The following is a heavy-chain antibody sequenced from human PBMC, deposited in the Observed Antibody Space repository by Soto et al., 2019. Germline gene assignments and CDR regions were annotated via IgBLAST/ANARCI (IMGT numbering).Heavy chain of an antibody. Sequence: ASVKVSCKVSGYTLTELSMHWVRQAPGKGLEWMGGFDPEDGETIYAQKFQGRVTMTEDTSTDTAYMELSSLRSEDTAVYYCATDRPLVYSSGDRLIYWGQGTLVTVSS. V-gene: IGHV1-24*01. J-gene: IGHJ4*02. CDR2: FDPEDGET. CDR1: GYTLTELS. D-gene: IGHD6-19*01. CDR3: ATDRPLVYSSGDRLIY.